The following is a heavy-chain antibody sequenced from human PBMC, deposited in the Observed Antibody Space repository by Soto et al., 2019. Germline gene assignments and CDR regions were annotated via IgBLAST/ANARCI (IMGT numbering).Heavy chain of an antibody. Sequence: SETLSLTCTVSGGSISSGDYYWSWIRQPPGKGLEWIGYIYHSGSTYYNPSLKSRVTISVDRSKNQFSLKLSSVTAADTAVYYCARAQPMGYCSGGSCYGWFDPWGQGTLVTVSS. J-gene: IGHJ5*02. CDR1: GGSISSGDYY. CDR3: ARAQPMGYCSGGSCYGWFDP. CDR2: IYHSGST. D-gene: IGHD2-15*01. V-gene: IGHV4-30-2*01.